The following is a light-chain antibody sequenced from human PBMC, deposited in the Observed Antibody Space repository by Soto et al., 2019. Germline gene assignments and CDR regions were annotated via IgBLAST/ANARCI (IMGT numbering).Light chain of an antibody. CDR2: DNN. CDR1: SSNIGSNT. Sequence: QAVVTQPPSASGTPGQRVTMSCSGSSSNIGSNTVSWYQHLPGTAPKLLIYDNNRRPSGVPDRFSGSKSGTSASLAISGLQSQDEGDYYCAAWDDSLNGLWVFGGGTKLTVL. CDR3: AAWDDSLNGLWV. J-gene: IGLJ3*02. V-gene: IGLV1-44*01.